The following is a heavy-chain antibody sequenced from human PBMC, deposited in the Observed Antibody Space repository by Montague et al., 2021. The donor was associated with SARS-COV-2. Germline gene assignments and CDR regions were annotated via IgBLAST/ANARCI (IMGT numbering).Heavy chain of an antibody. V-gene: IGHV4-4*02. CDR1: GGSINTNNW. J-gene: IGHJ4*02. Sequence: SETLSLTCAVSGGSINTNNWWTRVRQPPGEGLEWIGQIFHSGITXXNPXXXSRVTISLDKSKNQFSLRLSSVTAADTAVYYCARGRLVGDSSSWYYFDYWGQGTLVVVSS. CDR3: ARGRLVGDSSSWYYFDY. CDR2: IFHSGIT. D-gene: IGHD6-13*01.